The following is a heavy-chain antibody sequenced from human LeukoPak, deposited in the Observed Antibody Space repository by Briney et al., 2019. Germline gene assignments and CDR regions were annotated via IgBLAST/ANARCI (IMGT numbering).Heavy chain of an antibody. CDR3: AKGVGYCSGGSCQQFDY. V-gene: IGHV3-30*02. Sequence: GGSLRLSCAASGFTFSSYGMHWVRQAPGKGLEWVAFIRYDGSNKYYADSVKGRFTISRDNSKNTLYLQMNSLRAEDTAVYYCAKGVGYCSGGSCQQFDYWGQGTLVTASS. CDR1: GFTFSSYG. J-gene: IGHJ4*02. CDR2: IRYDGSNK. D-gene: IGHD2-15*01.